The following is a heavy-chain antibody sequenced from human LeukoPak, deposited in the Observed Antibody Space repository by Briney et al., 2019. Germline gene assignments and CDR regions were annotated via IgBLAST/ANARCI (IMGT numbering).Heavy chain of an antibody. V-gene: IGHV3-66*01. CDR1: GFTFSSYS. CDR3: AGTSLGHDAFDI. CDR2: IYSGGGT. J-gene: IGHJ3*02. Sequence: GGSLRLSCAASGFTFSSYSMNWVRQAPGKGLEWVSVIYSGGGTNYADSVKGRFTISRDKSKNTLYLQMDSLRAEDTAVYYCAGTSLGHDAFDIWGRGTMVIVSS. D-gene: IGHD7-27*01.